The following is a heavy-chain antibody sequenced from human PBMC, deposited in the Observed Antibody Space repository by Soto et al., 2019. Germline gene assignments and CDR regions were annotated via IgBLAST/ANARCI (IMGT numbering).Heavy chain of an antibody. V-gene: IGHV4-34*01. D-gene: IGHD6-19*01. CDR1: GGSFSGYY. CDR3: ARFSGSYYYAMAV. CDR2: INHSGVT. J-gene: IGHJ6*02. Sequence: PSETLSLTCAVYGGSFSGYYWSWIRQPPGKGLEWIGEINHSGVTNYKPSLKRRVTISVDTSKNQFSLQLKSVTAADTALYYCARFSGSYYYAMAVWGQGSTVTVYS.